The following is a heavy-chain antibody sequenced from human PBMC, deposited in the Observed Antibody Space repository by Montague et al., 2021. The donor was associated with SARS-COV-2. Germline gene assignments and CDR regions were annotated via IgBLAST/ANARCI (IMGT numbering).Heavy chain of an antibody. D-gene: IGHD2-15*01. V-gene: IGHV4-34*01. Sequence: SETLSLTCAVDGGSFTGYSWNWIRQPPGKGLEWIGEVKHPGGTNYNPSLKSRVTISIDMSKNQFSLNLESVTAADAAVYYCARPVSSSWHLFEYWGQGTLVTVSS. CDR3: ARPVSSSWHLFEY. CDR1: GGSFTGYS. J-gene: IGHJ4*02. CDR2: VKHPGGT.